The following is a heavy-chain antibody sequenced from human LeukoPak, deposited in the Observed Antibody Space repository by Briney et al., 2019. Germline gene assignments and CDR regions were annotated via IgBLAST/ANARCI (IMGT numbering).Heavy chain of an antibody. D-gene: IGHD3-10*01. CDR3: ARAGDYYGSGSLDFDY. J-gene: IGHJ4*02. Sequence: AGGSLRLSCAASGFTVSSNYMSWVRQAPGKGLEWVSVVYSGGSTYYADSVKGRFTISRDNSKNTLYLQMNSLRAEDTAVYYCARAGDYYGSGSLDFDYWGQGTLVTVSS. V-gene: IGHV3-53*01. CDR2: VYSGGST. CDR1: GFTVSSNY.